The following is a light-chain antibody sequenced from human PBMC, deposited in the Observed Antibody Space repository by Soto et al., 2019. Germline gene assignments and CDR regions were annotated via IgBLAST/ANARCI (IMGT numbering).Light chain of an antibody. Sequence: QPVLTQPPSVSGAPGQRVTISCTGSSSNIGAGYDVYWYQQLPGTAPKLLIYGNSNRPSGVPDRFSGSKSGTSASLAITGLQAEDEADYHCQSYDSSLSVNWVFGGGTQLTVL. CDR1: SSNIGAGYD. CDR3: QSYDSSLSVNWV. CDR2: GNS. V-gene: IGLV1-40*01. J-gene: IGLJ3*02.